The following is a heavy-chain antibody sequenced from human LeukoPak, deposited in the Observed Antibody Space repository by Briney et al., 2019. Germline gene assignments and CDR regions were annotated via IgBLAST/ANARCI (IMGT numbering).Heavy chain of an antibody. CDR1: GGSISTYY. D-gene: IGHD3-9*01. V-gene: IGHV4-34*01. Sequence: SETLSLTCTVSGGSISTYYWNWIRQPPGKGLEWIGEINHSGNTKYNPSLKSRVTISVDTSKNQFSLKLSSVTAADTALYYCASLYYDILTGYHDYWGQGTLVSVSS. CDR3: ASLYYDILTGYHDY. J-gene: IGHJ4*02. CDR2: INHSGNT.